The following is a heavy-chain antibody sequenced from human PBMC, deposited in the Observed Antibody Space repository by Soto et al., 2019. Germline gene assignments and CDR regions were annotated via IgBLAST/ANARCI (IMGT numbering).Heavy chain of an antibody. CDR1: GFTFSNAW. V-gene: IGHV3-15*01. D-gene: IGHD3-16*02. CDR2: IKSKTDGGTT. J-gene: IGHJ6*03. CDR3: TGDYIWGSYRYQPTYYYYYMDV. Sequence: GGSLRLSCAASGFTFSNAWMSWVRQAPGKGLEWVGRIKSKTDGGTTDYAAPVKGRFTISRDDSKNTLYLQMNSLKTEDTAVYYCTGDYIWGSYRYQPTYYYYYMDVWGKGTTVTVSS.